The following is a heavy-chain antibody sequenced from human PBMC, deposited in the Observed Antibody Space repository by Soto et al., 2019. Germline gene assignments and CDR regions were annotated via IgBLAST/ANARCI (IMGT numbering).Heavy chain of an antibody. D-gene: IGHD2-2*02. CDR1: GGSISSSSYY. J-gene: IGHJ5*02. CDR2: IYYSGST. V-gene: IGHV4-39*01. CDR3: ARKGTKLPAAIREDWFDP. Sequence: SSETLSLTCTVSGGSISSSSYYWGWIRQPPGKGLEWIGSIYYSGSTYYNPSLKSRVTISVDTSKNQFSLKLSSVTAADTAVYYCARKGTKLPAAIREDWFDPWGQGTLVTVSS.